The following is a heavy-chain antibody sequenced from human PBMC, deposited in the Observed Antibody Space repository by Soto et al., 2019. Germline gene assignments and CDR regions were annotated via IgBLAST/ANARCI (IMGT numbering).Heavy chain of an antibody. D-gene: IGHD4-17*01. Sequence: QVQLVQSGAEVKKPGASVKVSCKASGYTFTSYDINWVRQATGQGLEWMGWMNPNSGNTGYAQKFQGRVAMTTNNSISTAYMELSSLRSEDTAVYYCARFYGDLHRADLWGRGTLVTVSS. CDR2: MNPNSGNT. J-gene: IGHJ2*01. CDR1: GYTFTSYD. CDR3: ARFYGDLHRADL. V-gene: IGHV1-8*01.